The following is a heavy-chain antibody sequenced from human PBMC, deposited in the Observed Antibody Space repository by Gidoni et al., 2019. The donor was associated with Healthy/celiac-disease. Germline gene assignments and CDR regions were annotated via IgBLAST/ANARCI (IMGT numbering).Heavy chain of an antibody. Sequence: QLQLQESGPGLVKPSETLSLTCTVSGGSISSSSYYWGWIRQPPGKGLEWIGSIYYSGSTYYNPSLKSRVTISVETSKNQVSLKLSSVTAADTAVYYCARTLGYCSSTSCSISFDYWGQGTLVTVSS. D-gene: IGHD2-2*01. CDR3: ARTLGYCSSTSCSISFDY. V-gene: IGHV4-39*07. CDR1: GGSISSSSYY. CDR2: IYYSGST. J-gene: IGHJ4*02.